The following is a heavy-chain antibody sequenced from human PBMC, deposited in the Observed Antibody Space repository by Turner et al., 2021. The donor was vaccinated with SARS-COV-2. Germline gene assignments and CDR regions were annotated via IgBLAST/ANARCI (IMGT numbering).Heavy chain of an antibody. CDR1: GGSISSYY. Sequence: QVQLQEAGPGRVKPPSTLSPTCTASGGSISSYYWKWIRQPPGMGLEWLGYIFYSEGTINNRSLKSRVTISVDMSKNQFSLKLGSVTAAYTAGYYCAKARGLREEIDYWGQGTLVTVSS. D-gene: IGHD5-12*01. V-gene: IGHV4-59*01. J-gene: IGHJ4*02. CDR2: IFYSEGT. CDR3: AKARGLREEIDY.